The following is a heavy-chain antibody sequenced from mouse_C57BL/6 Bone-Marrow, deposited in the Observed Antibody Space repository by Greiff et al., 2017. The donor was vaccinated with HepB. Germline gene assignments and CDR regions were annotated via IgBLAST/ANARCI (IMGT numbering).Heavy chain of an antibody. D-gene: IGHD2-14*01. V-gene: IGHV6-6*01. CDR2: IRNKANNHAT. J-gene: IGHJ2*01. Sequence: EVKVEESGGGLVQPGGSMKLSCAASGFTFSDAWMDWVRQSPEKGLEWVAEIRNKANNHATYYAESVKGRFTISRDESKSSVYLQMNSLRAEDTGIYYCTRRVLRDYFDYWGQGTTLTVSS. CDR3: TRRVLRDYFDY. CDR1: GFTFSDAW.